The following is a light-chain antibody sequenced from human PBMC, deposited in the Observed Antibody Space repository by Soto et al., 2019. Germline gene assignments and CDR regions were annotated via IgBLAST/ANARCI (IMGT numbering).Light chain of an antibody. Sequence: DIVMTQSPDSLTVSLGERATVNCKSSQSILYSSNNKNYLAWYQQKIGQPPKLLISWASTLESGVPHRFSGSGSGTDFTLTISSLQAEGVAVYYCQQYYDPPLTFGGGTKVEI. V-gene: IGKV4-1*01. CDR3: QQYYDPPLT. J-gene: IGKJ4*01. CDR1: QSILYSSNNKNY. CDR2: WAS.